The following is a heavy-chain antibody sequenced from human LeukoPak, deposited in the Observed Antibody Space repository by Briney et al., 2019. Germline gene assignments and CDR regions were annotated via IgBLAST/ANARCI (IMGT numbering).Heavy chain of an antibody. CDR2: ISKSGDSI. D-gene: IGHD6-6*01. J-gene: IGHJ4*02. CDR1: GFTFSDYY. Sequence: GGSLRLSCAASGFTFSDYYMSWFRQAPGKGLEWVSYISKSGDSIYYADSVKGRFTISRDNAKNSLSLQMNSLRAEDTAVYYCAREYSSSTGKASDHWGQGTLVTVSS. V-gene: IGHV3-11*04. CDR3: AREYSSSTGKASDH.